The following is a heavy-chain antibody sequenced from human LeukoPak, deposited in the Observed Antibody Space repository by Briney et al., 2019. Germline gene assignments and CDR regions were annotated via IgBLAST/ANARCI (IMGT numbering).Heavy chain of an antibody. J-gene: IGHJ6*03. V-gene: IGHV3-11*01. CDR2: ITTSGSDI. Sequence: GGSLRLSCVGSGCTFSDHYMSWIRQAPGKGLEWLAYITTSGSDIYYADSVKGRFTVSRDNAKNTLYLQMNSLRDEDTAVYYCARDEILSITTSGVIIDYYYYMDVWGKGTTVTVSS. CDR3: ARDEILSITTSGVIIDYYYYMDV. CDR1: GCTFSDHY. D-gene: IGHD3-3*01.